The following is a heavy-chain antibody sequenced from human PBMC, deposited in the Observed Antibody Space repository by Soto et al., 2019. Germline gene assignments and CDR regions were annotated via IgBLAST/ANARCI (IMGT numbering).Heavy chain of an antibody. V-gene: IGHV4-61*01. D-gene: IGHD3-10*01. Sequence: SETLSLTCTVSGDSVTSVSDYWRWIRQPPGKGLEWIGYIYYSGSADYNPSLGSRVTISIDTSKNQFSLKLTSVTAADTAVYYCARGVGFGYYYYHMDVWGPGTTVNVSS. CDR2: IYYSGSA. CDR3: ARGVGFGYYYYHMDV. CDR1: GDSVTSVSDY. J-gene: IGHJ6*02.